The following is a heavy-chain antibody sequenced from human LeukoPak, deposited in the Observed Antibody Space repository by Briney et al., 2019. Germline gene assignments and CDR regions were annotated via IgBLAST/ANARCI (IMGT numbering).Heavy chain of an antibody. J-gene: IGHJ4*02. V-gene: IGHV3-7*01. D-gene: IGHD3-3*01. CDR1: GFTFRNYS. CDR3: ARAKHPSTIFGVVRKPYYFDY. CDR2: INQDGSEK. Sequence: GGSLGLSRAASGFTFRNYSMNWVRQAPGKGLEWVANINQDGSEKYYVDSVKGRFTVSRDNAKNSLYLQMNSLRAEDTAVYYCARAKHPSTIFGVVRKPYYFDYWGQGTLVTVSS.